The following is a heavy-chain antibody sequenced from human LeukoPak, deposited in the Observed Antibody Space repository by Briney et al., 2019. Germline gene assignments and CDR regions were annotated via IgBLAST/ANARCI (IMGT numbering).Heavy chain of an antibody. CDR1: GFILSDYN. CDR2: IAISGTYI. J-gene: IGHJ4*02. CDR3: TRDLSATARAYDY. Sequence: RGSLRLSCAASGFILSDYNMNWVRQAPGKGLEWVSFIAISGTYITYADSVKGRFTISRDNAKNSLYLQMNSLRVEDTAVYYCTRDLSATARAYDYWGQGTLVTVSS. D-gene: IGHD1-26*01. V-gene: IGHV3-21*01.